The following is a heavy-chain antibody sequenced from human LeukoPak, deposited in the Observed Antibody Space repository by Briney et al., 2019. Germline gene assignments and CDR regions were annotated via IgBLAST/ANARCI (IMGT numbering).Heavy chain of an antibody. J-gene: IGHJ4*02. CDR1: GRSISSGSYY. CDR3: ARVSGGGIVMG. D-gene: IGHD3-22*01. V-gene: IGHV4-61*02. CDR2: IYTSGST. Sequence: TLSLTGTVSGRSISSGSYYWRWIRQPAGKGLEWIGRIYTSGSTNYTPSLKSRVTISVDTSKNQFSLKLSPVTAADTAVYYCARVSGGGIVMGWGQGTLVTVSS.